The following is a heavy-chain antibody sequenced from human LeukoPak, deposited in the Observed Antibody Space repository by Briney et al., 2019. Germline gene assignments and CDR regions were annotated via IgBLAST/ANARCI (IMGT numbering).Heavy chain of an antibody. Sequence: SETLSLTCTVSGGSISSYYWSWIRQPPGKGLEWIGYIYYSGSTNYNPSLKSRVTISLDTSKNQFSLKLSSVTAADTAVYYCARDGGYSYGLFDPWGQGTLVTVSS. D-gene: IGHD5-18*01. CDR1: GGSISSYY. V-gene: IGHV4-59*12. CDR3: ARDGGYSYGLFDP. CDR2: IYYSGST. J-gene: IGHJ5*02.